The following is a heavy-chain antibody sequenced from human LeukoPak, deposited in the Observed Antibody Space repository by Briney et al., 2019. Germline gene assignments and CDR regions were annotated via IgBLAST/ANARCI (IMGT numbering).Heavy chain of an antibody. D-gene: IGHD6-13*01. CDR3: ATDAVSSSWSDY. Sequence: QPGGSLRLSCAASGFTFSSYAMSWVRQAPGKGLEWVSGISVSGVSTYYADSVKGRFTISRDNSKNSLYLQMNSLRAGDTAMYYCATDAVSSSWSDYWGQGTLVTVSS. CDR1: GFTFSSYA. V-gene: IGHV3-23*01. J-gene: IGHJ4*02. CDR2: ISVSGVST.